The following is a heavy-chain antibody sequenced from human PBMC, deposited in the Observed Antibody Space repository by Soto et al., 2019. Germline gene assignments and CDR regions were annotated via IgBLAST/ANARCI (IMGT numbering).Heavy chain of an antibody. D-gene: IGHD4-17*01. CDR3: ARVSYGDGTSYYYYYMDV. J-gene: IGHJ6*03. CDR1: GGSISSYY. CDR2: IYYSGST. Sequence: SETLSLTCTVSGGSISSYYWSWIRQPPGKGLEWIGNIYYSGSTNYNPSLKSRVTISVDTSKNRFSLKLSSVTAADTAVFYCARVSYGDGTSYYYYYMDVWGKGTTVTVSS. V-gene: IGHV4-59*01.